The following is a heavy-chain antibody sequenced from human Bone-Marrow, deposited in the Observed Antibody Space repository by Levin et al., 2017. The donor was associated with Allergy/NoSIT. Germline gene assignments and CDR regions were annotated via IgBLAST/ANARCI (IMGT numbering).Heavy chain of an antibody. CDR1: GGSLSGYY. CDR2: INHSGST. V-gene: IGHV4-34*01. J-gene: IGHJ6*02. D-gene: IGHD5-12*01. CDR3: ARCGNSACLYGMDV. Sequence: SETLSLTCDVFGGSLSGYYWTWIRQPPGKGLEWIGEINHSGSTTYNPSLRGRVTISVDTSKNQFSLTLSSVTATDTAIYCCARCGNSACLYGMDVWGLGTTVTVS.